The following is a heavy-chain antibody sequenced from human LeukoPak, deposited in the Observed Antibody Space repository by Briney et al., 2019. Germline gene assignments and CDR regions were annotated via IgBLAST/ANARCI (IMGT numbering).Heavy chain of an antibody. V-gene: IGHV3-23*01. CDR3: AKDFILTGYYTDYYYMDV. D-gene: IGHD3-9*01. Sequence: GGSLRLSCAASGFTFTNNFMSWVRQVPGKGLEWVSAISGSGGSTYYADSVKGRFTISRDNSKNTLYLQMNSLRAEDTAVYYCAKDFILTGYYTDYYYMDVWGKGTTVTVSS. J-gene: IGHJ6*03. CDR1: GFTFTNNF. CDR2: ISGSGGST.